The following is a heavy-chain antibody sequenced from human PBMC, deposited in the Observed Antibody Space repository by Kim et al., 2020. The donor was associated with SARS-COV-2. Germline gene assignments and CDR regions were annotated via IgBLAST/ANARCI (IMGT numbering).Heavy chain of an antibody. J-gene: IGHJ6*02. CDR2: IKSKTDGGTT. D-gene: IGHD3-22*01. CDR3: TTDAYYYDSSGTTSRYYYYYGMDV. V-gene: IGHV3-15*01. CDR1: GFTFSNAW. Sequence: GGSLRLSCAASGFTFSNAWMSWVRQAPGKGLEWVGRIKSKTDGGTTDYAAPVKGRFTISRDDSKNTLYLQMNSLKTEDTAVYYCTTDAYYYDSSGTTSRYYYYYGMDVWGQGTTVTVSS.